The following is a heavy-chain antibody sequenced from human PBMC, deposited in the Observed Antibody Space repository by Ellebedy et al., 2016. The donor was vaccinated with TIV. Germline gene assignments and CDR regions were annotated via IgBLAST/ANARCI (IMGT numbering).Heavy chain of an antibody. D-gene: IGHD4-17*01. CDR1: GFTVSSSF. CDR3: ARDPRGGGDYGDNWFDP. CDR2: IYTDGGT. Sequence: GESLKISCEASGFTVSSSFMSWVRQAPGKGLEWVSVIYTDGGTNYTDSVLGRFDISRDSSKNTLYLRMNSLRADDTAVYYCARDPRGGGDYGDNWFDPWGQGTLVTVSS. V-gene: IGHV3-66*01. J-gene: IGHJ5*02.